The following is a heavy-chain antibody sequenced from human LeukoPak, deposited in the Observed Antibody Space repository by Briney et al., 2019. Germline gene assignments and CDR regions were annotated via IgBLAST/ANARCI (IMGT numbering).Heavy chain of an antibody. CDR2: ISSSSSTL. D-gene: IGHD3-10*01. CDR3: ARGESITMVRGVDGAFDI. V-gene: IGHV3-48*04. Sequence: GGSLRLSCAASGFTFSSYSMNWVRQAPGKGLEWVSYISSSSSTLYYADSVKGRFTISRDNAKNSLYLQMNSLRAEDTAVYYCARGESITMVRGVDGAFDIWGQGTMVTVSS. J-gene: IGHJ3*02. CDR1: GFTFSSYS.